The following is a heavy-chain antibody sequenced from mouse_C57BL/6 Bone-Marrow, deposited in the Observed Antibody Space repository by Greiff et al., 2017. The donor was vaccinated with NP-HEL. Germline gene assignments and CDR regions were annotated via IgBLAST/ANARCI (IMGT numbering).Heavy chain of an antibody. D-gene: IGHD2-5*01. J-gene: IGHJ3*01. V-gene: IGHV2-6*01. Sequence: QVQLKESGPGLVAPSQSLSITCTVSGFSLTSYGVDWVRQSPGKGLEWLGVIWGVGSTNYNSALKSRPSISKDNSKSQVFVKMNSLQTDDTAMYYCATTYYSNPAWFAYWGQGTLVTVSA. CDR2: IWGVGST. CDR1: GFSLTSYG. CDR3: ATTYYSNPAWFAY.